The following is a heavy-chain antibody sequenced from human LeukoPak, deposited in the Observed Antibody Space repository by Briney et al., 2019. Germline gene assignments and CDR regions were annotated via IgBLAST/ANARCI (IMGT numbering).Heavy chain of an antibody. CDR2: IYYSGST. CDR1: GGSISSSSYY. Sequence: SETLSLTCTVSGGSISSSSYYWGWIREPPGKGLEWIGSIYYSGSTHYNPSLKSRVTISGDTSKNQFSLKRSSVTAADTAVYYCARRSGIHYGTLLDYWGQGTLVTVSS. D-gene: IGHD3-10*01. J-gene: IGHJ4*02. CDR3: ARRSGIHYGTLLDY. V-gene: IGHV4-39*01.